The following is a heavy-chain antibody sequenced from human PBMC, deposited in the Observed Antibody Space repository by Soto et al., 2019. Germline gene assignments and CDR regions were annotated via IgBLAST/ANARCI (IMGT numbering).Heavy chain of an antibody. CDR1: GFTFSSYW. D-gene: IGHD5-18*01. V-gene: IGHV3-74*01. J-gene: IGHJ6*02. CDR2: INSDGSST. Sequence: EVQLVESGGGLVQPGGSLRLSCAASGFTFSSYWMHWVRQAPGKGLVWVSRINSDGSSTNYADSVKGRFTISRDNAKNTLYLQMNRLRAEDTAVYYCAREGYCYAYGYYYYNGMDVWGQGTTVTVSS. CDR3: AREGYCYAYGYYYYNGMDV.